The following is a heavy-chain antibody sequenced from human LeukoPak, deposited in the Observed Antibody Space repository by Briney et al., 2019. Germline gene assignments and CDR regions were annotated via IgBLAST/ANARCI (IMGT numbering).Heavy chain of an antibody. J-gene: IGHJ4*02. CDR3: ARDRSLTGYYPY. D-gene: IGHD3-9*01. CDR2: IIPIFGTA. CDR1: GYTFTSYY. V-gene: IGHV1-69*05. Sequence: ASVKVSCKASGYTFTSYYMHWVRQAPGQGLEWMGRIIPIFGTANYAQKFQGRVTITTDESTSTAYMELSSLRSEDTAVYYCARDRSLTGYYPYWGQGTLVAVSS.